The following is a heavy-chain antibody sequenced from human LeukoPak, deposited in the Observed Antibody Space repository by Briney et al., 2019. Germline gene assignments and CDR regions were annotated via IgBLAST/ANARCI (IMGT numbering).Heavy chain of an antibody. CDR3: ARDRGTTVVTALFDY. D-gene: IGHD4-23*01. V-gene: IGHV1-2*02. J-gene: IGHJ4*02. CDR2: INPNSGGT. CDR1: GYTFTGYY. Sequence: GASVKVSCKASGYTFTGYYMHWVRQAPGQGLEWMGWINPNSGGTNYAQKFQGRVTMTRDTSISTAYMELSRLRCDDTAVYYCARDRGTTVVTALFDYWGQGTLVTVSS.